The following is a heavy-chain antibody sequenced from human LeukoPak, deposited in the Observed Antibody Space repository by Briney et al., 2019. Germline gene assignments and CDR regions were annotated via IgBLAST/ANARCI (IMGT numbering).Heavy chain of an antibody. J-gene: IGHJ4*02. CDR2: LSGSGITT. D-gene: IGHD3-16*01. CDR3: ARGLSTGVGVNY. Sequence: GGSLRLSCAASGFTFSNSAMSWVRQAPGKGLEWVSTLSGSGITTYYADSVKGRFTISRDNAKNSLYLQMNSLRAEDTAVYYCARGLSTGVGVNYWGQGTLVTVSS. CDR1: GFTFSNSA. V-gene: IGHV3-23*01.